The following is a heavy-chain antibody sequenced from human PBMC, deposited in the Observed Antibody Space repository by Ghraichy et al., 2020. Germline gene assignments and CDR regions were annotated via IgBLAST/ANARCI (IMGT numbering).Heavy chain of an antibody. J-gene: IGHJ4*02. CDR3: AKDPMIVVVITLWAPAGFDY. V-gene: IGHV3-23*01. Sequence: GESLNISCAVSGFTFSSYAMSWVRQAPGKGLEWVSAISGSGGSTYYADSVKGRFTISRDNSKNTLYLQMNSLRAEDTAVYYCAKDPMIVVVITLWAPAGFDYWGQGTLVTVSS. D-gene: IGHD3-22*01. CDR2: ISGSGGST. CDR1: GFTFSSYA.